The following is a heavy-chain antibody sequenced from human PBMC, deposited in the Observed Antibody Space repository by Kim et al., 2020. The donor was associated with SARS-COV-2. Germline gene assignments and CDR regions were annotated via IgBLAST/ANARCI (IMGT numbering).Heavy chain of an antibody. J-gene: IGHJ3*02. V-gene: IGHV3-30*02. Sequence: SGKGRFIISRDSSKYTLYLQMNSLGPEDTAVYYCAKDFSRAAAYGAFDIWGQGTMVTVSS. D-gene: IGHD6-13*01. CDR3: AKDFSRAAAYGAFDI.